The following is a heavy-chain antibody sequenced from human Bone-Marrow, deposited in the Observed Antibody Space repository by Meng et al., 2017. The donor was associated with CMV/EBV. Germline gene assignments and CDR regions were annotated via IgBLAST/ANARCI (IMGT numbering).Heavy chain of an antibody. CDR3: AREGYSSSSKLDY. D-gene: IGHD6-6*01. CDR2: VHAKTGVT. CDR1: GYTFSDYY. J-gene: IGHJ4*02. Sequence: ASVKVSCKASGYTFSDYYMHWVRQAPGLGLEWMGCVHAKTGVTKYAQEFQGRVTMTRDTSISTVYMELSRLRPDDTAVFYCAREGYSSSSKLDYWGQGTFVTVSS. V-gene: IGHV1-2*02.